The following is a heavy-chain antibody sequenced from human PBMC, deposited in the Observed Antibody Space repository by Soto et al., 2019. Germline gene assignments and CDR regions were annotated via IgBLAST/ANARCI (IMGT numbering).Heavy chain of an antibody. CDR1: GGSISSNY. V-gene: IGHV4-59*08. CDR2: IYYSACT. CDR3: ARHSGRLFERGPLSVDY. Sequence: PSETLSLTCTVSGGSISSNYWSWIRQPPGKGLAWIGFIYYSACTAYNPSLKSRVIISGETSKDQFSLELSPVTAADTAVYSCARHSGRLFERGPLSVDYWGQGTLVTVS. D-gene: IGHD6-19*01. J-gene: IGHJ4*02.